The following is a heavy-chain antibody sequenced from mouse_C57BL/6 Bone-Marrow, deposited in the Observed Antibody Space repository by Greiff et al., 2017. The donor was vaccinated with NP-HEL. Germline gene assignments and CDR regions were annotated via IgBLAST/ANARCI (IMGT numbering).Heavy chain of an antibody. CDR3: TPLDYYGSSDHWYFDV. J-gene: IGHJ1*03. CDR1: GFNIKDDY. CDR2: IAPENGDT. D-gene: IGHD1-1*01. Sequence: VQLQQSGAELVRPGASVKLSCTASGFNIKDDYMPWVKQRPEQGLEWIGWIAPENGDTEYASKFQGKATITADTSSNTAYLQLSSLTSEDTAVYYCTPLDYYGSSDHWYFDVWGTGTTVTVSS. V-gene: IGHV14-4*01.